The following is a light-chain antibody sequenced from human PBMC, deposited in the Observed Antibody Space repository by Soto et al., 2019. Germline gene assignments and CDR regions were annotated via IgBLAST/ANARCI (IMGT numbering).Light chain of an antibody. Sequence: QSLLTQPASVSGSPGQSITISCTVTVSDVLTYNLVCWYQQHPGKVPKLIIYEASKRPSGVSNRFSGSQPGNTASLTVSGLQAEDEADYYCCSYAGDKTYVFGSGTKVTVL. CDR1: VSDVLTYNL. J-gene: IGLJ1*01. CDR2: EAS. V-gene: IGLV2-23*01. CDR3: CSYAGDKTYV.